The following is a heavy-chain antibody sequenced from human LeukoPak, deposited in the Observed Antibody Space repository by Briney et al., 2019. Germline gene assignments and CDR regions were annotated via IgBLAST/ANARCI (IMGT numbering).Heavy chain of an antibody. Sequence: PSETLSLTCTVSGGSISSYYWSWIRQPPGKGLEWIGYIYYSGSTNYKSSLKSRVTISVDTSKNQFSLKLSSVTAADTAVYYCARTDAGYCSSTSCPGSYYYYYMDVWGKGTTVTVSS. CDR1: GGSISSYY. J-gene: IGHJ6*03. V-gene: IGHV4-59*01. D-gene: IGHD2-2*01. CDR3: ARTDAGYCSSTSCPGSYYYYYMDV. CDR2: IYYSGST.